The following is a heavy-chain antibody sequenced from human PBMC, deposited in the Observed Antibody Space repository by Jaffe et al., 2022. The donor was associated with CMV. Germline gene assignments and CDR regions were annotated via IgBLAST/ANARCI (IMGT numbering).Heavy chain of an antibody. CDR1: GGSFSGYY. J-gene: IGHJ6*03. Sequence: QVQLQQWGAGLLKPSETLSLTCAVYGGSFSGYYWSWIRQPPGKGLEWIGEINHSGSTNYNPSLKSRVTISVDTSKNQFSLKLSSVTAADTAVYYCARDVRGEQYYYMDVWGKGTTVTVSS. CDR2: INHSGST. CDR3: ARDVRGEQYYYMDV. V-gene: IGHV4-34*01. D-gene: IGHD3-10*01.